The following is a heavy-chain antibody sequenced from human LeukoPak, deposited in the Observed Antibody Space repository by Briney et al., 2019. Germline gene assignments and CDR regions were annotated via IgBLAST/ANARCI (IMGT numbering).Heavy chain of an antibody. CDR1: GYSISSYY. J-gene: IGHJ4*02. D-gene: IGHD3-3*01. CDR3: ARGFDFWSGKEL. V-gene: IGHV4-59*01. CDR2: IYYSGST. Sequence: PSETLSLTCAVSGYSISSYYWSWIRQPPGKGLEWIGYIYYSGSTNYNPSLKSRVTISVDTSKNQFSLKLSSATAADTAVYYCARGFDFWSGKELWGQGTLVTVSS.